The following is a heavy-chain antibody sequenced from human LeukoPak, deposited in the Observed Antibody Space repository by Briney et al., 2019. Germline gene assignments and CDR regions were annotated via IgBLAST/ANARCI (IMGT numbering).Heavy chain of an antibody. J-gene: IGHJ3*02. V-gene: IGHV3-23*01. CDR1: GFTFRIYA. CDR2: ISVNGDDT. Sequence: PGGSLRLSCAASGFTFRIYAMNWVRQAPGKGLEWVSSISVNGDDTYYADSVKGRFTISRDNSKNTLYLQMNSPRAEDTAMYYCAKDWRDYGDFHAFDMWGQGTMVTVSS. D-gene: IGHD4-17*01. CDR3: AKDWRDYGDFHAFDM.